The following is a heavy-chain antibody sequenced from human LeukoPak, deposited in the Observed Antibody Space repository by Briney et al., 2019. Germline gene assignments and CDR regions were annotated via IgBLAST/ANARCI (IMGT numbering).Heavy chain of an antibody. D-gene: IGHD2-15*01. V-gene: IGHV3-23*01. Sequence: GGSLRLSCVASGFIFNKHAMSWVRQAPGKGLEWVSGLSGSGSSTDYADSVKGRFTISRDNSKNTLYLQMNSLRAEDTAVYYCARDPEHCSGGSCYSGYFQHWGQGTLVTVSS. CDR2: LSGSGSST. CDR1: GFIFNKHA. CDR3: ARDPEHCSGGSCYSGYFQH. J-gene: IGHJ1*01.